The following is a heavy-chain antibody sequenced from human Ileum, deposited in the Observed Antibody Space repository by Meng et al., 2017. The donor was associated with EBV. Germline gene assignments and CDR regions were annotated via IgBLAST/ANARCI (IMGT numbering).Heavy chain of an antibody. CDR1: EFTFRNGW. CDR3: ITEPHFEY. V-gene: IGHV3-15*01. CDR2: IKSNAHGGTT. Sequence: EVQLVESGGGLVKPGGSLRLSCAVSEFTFRNGWMSWVRQAPGKGLEWVGRIKSNAHGGTTDYAAPGKGRFSISRDDSRNTLYLQMNSLKTEDTAVYYCITEPHFEYWGQGTLVTVSS. J-gene: IGHJ4*02.